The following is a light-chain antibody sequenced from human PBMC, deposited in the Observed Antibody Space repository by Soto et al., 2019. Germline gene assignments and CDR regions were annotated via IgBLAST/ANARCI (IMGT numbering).Light chain of an antibody. Sequence: EIVLTQSPATLSLSPCEGATLSWRASQSVSNYLAWYQQKPGQAPRLLIYDASKRATGIPARFSGSGSGTDFTLTISSLEPEDFAVYYCQQRSDWPLTFGGGTKVDIK. V-gene: IGKV3-11*01. CDR3: QQRSDWPLT. CDR1: QSVSNY. J-gene: IGKJ4*01. CDR2: DAS.